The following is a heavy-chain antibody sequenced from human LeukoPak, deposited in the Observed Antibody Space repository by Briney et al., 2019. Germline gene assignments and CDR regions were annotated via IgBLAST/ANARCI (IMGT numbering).Heavy chain of an antibody. CDR1: GGSISSSPYW. J-gene: IGHJ4*02. Sequence: SETLSLTCTVSGGSISSSPYWWSWIRQPPGKGLEWIGTIYFSGSTFYHPSLEGRVSISADSSKNQFSLKLASVTAADTALYDCARRAYGTGFDYWGQGTVLTVSS. V-gene: IGHV4-39*01. CDR2: IYFSGST. CDR3: ARRAYGTGFDY. D-gene: IGHD3/OR15-3a*01.